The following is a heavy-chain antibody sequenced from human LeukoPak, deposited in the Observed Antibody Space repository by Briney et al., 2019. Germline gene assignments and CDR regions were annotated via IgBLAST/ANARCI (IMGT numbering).Heavy chain of an antibody. CDR1: GYSFTTHW. CDR3: ARRGGGYVDY. V-gene: IGHV5-51*01. D-gene: IGHD2-15*01. CDR2: IYPADSDT. J-gene: IGHJ4*02. Sequence: GASLMFSCKGSGYSFTTHWIGWVRQLPGKRLEWMRIIYPADSDTRYSPSFQGQVTISADKSISTAYLQWSSLKASDTAMYYCARRGGGYVDYWGQGTLVTVSS.